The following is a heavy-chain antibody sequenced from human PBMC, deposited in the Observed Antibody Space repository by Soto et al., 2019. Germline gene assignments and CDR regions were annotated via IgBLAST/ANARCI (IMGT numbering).Heavy chain of an antibody. CDR2: VHSGGTTT. CDR1: GLTFSSYA. V-gene: IGHV3-74*01. Sequence: GSLRLSCAASGLTFSSYAMNWVRQAPGKGLVWVSRVHSGGTTTTYADSVKGRFTISRDNARNTVSLQMSSLRAEDTAIYYCARGDRGGFDLWGHGTMVTVSS. D-gene: IGHD3-10*01. CDR3: ARGDRGGFDL. J-gene: IGHJ3*01.